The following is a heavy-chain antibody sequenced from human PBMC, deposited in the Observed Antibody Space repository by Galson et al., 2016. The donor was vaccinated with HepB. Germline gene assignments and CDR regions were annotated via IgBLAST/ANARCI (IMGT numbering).Heavy chain of an antibody. Sequence: SVKVSCKASGYVFSKYGINWVRQAPGQGLEWMGWISENNDTKEYAQKFQGRVTLTTDTSTSTAYMELRSLRSDDTAVYYCATSGYYPNWFDPWGQGTLVTVSS. V-gene: IGHV1-18*01. CDR2: ISENNDTK. J-gene: IGHJ5*02. CDR1: GYVFSKYG. D-gene: IGHD3-22*01. CDR3: ATSGYYPNWFDP.